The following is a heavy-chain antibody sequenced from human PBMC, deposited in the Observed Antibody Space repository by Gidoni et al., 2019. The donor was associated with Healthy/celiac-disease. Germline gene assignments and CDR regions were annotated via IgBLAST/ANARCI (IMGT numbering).Heavy chain of an antibody. D-gene: IGHD2-2*01. V-gene: IGHV4-59*01. CDR1: GGSISRYY. Sequence: QVQLQESGPGLVKPSETLSLTCTVSGGSISRYYWRWIRQPPGKGLEWIGYIYYRWSTNYNPSLKSRVTISVDTSKNQFSLKLSSVTAADTAVYYCARVGYCSSTSCYYYYYGMDVWGQGTTVTVSS. CDR3: ARVGYCSSTSCYYYYYGMDV. J-gene: IGHJ6*02. CDR2: IYYRWST.